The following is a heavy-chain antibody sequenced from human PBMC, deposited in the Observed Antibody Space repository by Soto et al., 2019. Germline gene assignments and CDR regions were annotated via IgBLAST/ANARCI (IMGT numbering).Heavy chain of an antibody. D-gene: IGHD3-16*01. CDR2: ISTSSSTI. CDR3: ERAHHTCARSGHS. J-gene: IGHJ5*01. Sequence: GKGLEWVSYISTSSSTISYADSVKGRFTISRDNAKNSLYLQMSSLRDEDTSVYFCERAHHTCARSGHS. V-gene: IGHV3-48*02.